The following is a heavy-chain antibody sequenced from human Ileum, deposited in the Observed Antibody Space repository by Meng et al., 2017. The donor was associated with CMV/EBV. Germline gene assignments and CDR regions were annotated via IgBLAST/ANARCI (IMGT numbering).Heavy chain of an antibody. CDR1: GFTFNNAW. J-gene: IGHJ4*02. Sequence: LSCADSGFTFNNAWMNWVRQAPGKGLEWVGRIGRKTDGGTTDYAAPVKGRFTISRDDSKDTLYLQMNNLKTEDTGVYYCTPLDYSDFWGQGTLVTVSS. CDR2: IGRKTDGGTT. V-gene: IGHV3-15*07. CDR3: TPLDYSDF.